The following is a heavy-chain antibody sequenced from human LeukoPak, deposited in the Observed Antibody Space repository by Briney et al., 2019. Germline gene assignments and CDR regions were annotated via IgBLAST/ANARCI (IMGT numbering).Heavy chain of an antibody. CDR2: IYDSEST. J-gene: IGHJ6*03. D-gene: IGHD3-3*01. Sequence: SETLSLTCAVYGGPFSGYYWSWIRQPPGKGLEWIGNIYDSESTHYKSSLKSRATISIDTPKNQFSLSLMSVTAADTAVNYCARVLQSYYYLDVWGKG. V-gene: IGHV4-34*11. CDR1: GGPFSGYY. CDR3: ARVLQSYYYLDV.